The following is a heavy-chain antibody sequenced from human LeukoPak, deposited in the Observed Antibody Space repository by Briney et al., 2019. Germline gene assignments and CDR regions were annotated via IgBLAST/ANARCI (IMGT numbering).Heavy chain of an antibody. Sequence: PSETLSLTCAVYGGSFSGYYWSWIRQPPGKGLEWIGYIYYSGSTNYNPSLKSRVTISVDTSKNQFSLKLSSVTAADTAVYYCARVNPGYRPDAFDIWGQGTMVTVSS. CDR3: ARVNPGYRPDAFDI. J-gene: IGHJ3*02. V-gene: IGHV4-59*01. CDR2: IYYSGST. D-gene: IGHD6-13*01. CDR1: GGSFSGYY.